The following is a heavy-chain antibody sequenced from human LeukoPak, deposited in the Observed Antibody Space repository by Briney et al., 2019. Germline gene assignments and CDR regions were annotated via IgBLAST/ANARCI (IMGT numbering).Heavy chain of an antibody. J-gene: IGHJ4*02. CDR1: GGTMTNYY. V-gene: IGHV4-4*07. CDR3: ARVGVVESSGYHDYYFDF. CDR2: IYSSGST. D-gene: IGHD3-22*01. Sequence: SETLSLTCTVSGGTMTNYYWSWIRQPAGKELEWIGRIYSSGSTNYNPSLKSRVTMSVDTSKNQFSLNLTSVTVADMAVYFCARVGVVESSGYHDYYFDFWGQGSLVTVSS.